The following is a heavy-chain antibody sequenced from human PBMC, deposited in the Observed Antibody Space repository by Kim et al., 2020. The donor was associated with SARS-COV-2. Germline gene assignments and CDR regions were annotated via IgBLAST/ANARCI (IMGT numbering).Heavy chain of an antibody. CDR3: ARHENDYGENPDY. J-gene: IGHJ4*02. V-gene: IGHV5-10-1*01. D-gene: IGHD4-17*01. Sequence: YSPSFQGHVTISADKSISTAYLQWSSLKASDTAMYYCARHENDYGENPDYWGQGTLVTVSS.